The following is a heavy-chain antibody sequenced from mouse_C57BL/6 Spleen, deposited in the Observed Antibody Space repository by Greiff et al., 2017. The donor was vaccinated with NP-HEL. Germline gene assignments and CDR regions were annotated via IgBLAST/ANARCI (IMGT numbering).Heavy chain of an antibody. CDR2: ISSGGDYI. D-gene: IGHD2-4*01. Sequence: EVHLVESGEGLVKPGGSLKLSCAASGFTFSSYAMSWVRQTPEKRLEWVAYISSGGDYIYYADTVKGRFTISRDNARNTLYLQMSSLKSEDTAMYYCTRGDYDREGPWFAYWGQGTLVTVSA. V-gene: IGHV5-9-1*02. J-gene: IGHJ3*01. CDR3: TRGDYDREGPWFAY. CDR1: GFTFSSYA.